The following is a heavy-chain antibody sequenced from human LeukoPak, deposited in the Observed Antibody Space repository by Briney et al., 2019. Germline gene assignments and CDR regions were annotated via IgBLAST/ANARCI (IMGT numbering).Heavy chain of an antibody. J-gene: IGHJ3*02. CDR2: IYPGDSDT. V-gene: IGHV5-51*01. CDR1: GYSFTSYW. Sequence: GESLRISFKGSGYSFTSYWIGWVRQMPGKGLEWMGIIYPGDSDTRYSPSFQGQVTISADKSISTAYLQWSSLKASDTAMYYCARRIVVVPAANDAFDIWGQGTMVTVSS. D-gene: IGHD2-2*01. CDR3: ARRIVVVPAANDAFDI.